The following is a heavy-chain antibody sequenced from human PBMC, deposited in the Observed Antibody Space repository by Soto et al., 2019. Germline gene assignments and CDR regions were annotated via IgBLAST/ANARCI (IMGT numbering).Heavy chain of an antibody. CDR3: ARVDSSGWYNWFDP. J-gene: IGHJ5*02. CDR2: SNAGNGNT. V-gene: IGHV1-3*01. CDR1: GYTFTSYA. Sequence: GASVKVSCKASGYTFTSYAMHWVRQAPGQRLEWMGWSNAGNGNTKYSQKFQGRVTITRDTSASTAYMELSSLRSEDTAVYYCARVDSSGWYNWFDPWGQGTLVTVSS. D-gene: IGHD6-19*01.